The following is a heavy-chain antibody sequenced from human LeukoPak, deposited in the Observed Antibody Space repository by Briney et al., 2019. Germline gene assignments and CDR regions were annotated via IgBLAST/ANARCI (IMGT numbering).Heavy chain of an antibody. V-gene: IGHV3-23*01. CDR3: AKAHGSGSYYNGYDAFDI. CDR2: ISGSGDTT. D-gene: IGHD3-10*01. CDR1: GFTFSNYG. Sequence: PGGTLRLSCAASGFTFSNYGMNWVRQTPGKGLEWVSSISGSGDTTYYADSMKGRFTISRDNSKNTLYLQMNSLRAEDTAVYYCAKAHGSGSYYNGYDAFDIWGQGTMVTVSS. J-gene: IGHJ3*02.